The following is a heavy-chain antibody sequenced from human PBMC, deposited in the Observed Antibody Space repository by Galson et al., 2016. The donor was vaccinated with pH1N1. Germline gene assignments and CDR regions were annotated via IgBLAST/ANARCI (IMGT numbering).Heavy chain of an antibody. D-gene: IGHD5-12*01. J-gene: IGHJ4*02. V-gene: IGHV1-18*01. Sequence: SVKVSCKASGYTFSSYGISWVRQAPGQGLEWMGWSRPYTGNTNHVQKFQGRVTMTTDTSTSTAYMELRSLTSDDTAVYYCARDGHYGDDRAFDHWGRGTLVTVSS. CDR2: SRPYTGNT. CDR3: ARDGHYGDDRAFDH. CDR1: GYTFSSYG.